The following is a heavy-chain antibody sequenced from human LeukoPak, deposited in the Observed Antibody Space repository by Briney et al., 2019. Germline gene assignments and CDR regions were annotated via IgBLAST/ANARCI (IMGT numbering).Heavy chain of an antibody. CDR3: AGGSIAAAGTLDY. D-gene: IGHD6-13*01. V-gene: IGHV3-21*01. CDR2: ISSSSSYI. CDR1: GFTFSSYS. J-gene: IGHJ4*02. Sequence: GGSLRLSCAASGFTFSSYSMNWVRQAPGKGLEWVSSISSSSSYICYADSVKGRFTISRDNAKNSLYLQMNSLRAEDTAVYYCAGGSIAAAGTLDYWGQGTLVTVSS.